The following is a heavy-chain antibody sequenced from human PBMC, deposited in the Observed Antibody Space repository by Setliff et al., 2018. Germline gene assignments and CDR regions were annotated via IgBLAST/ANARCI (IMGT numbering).Heavy chain of an antibody. Sequence: PGGSLRLSCAASGFTFSTYSMNWVRQAPGKGLEWVSYISSSSSTVYYADSVKGRFTISRDNSKNTVYLQMNSLRAEDTAVYYCARDWEQRGYYFDYWGQGTLVTVSS. D-gene: IGHD1-26*01. CDR1: GFTFSTYS. CDR3: ARDWEQRGYYFDY. V-gene: IGHV3-48*04. CDR2: ISSSSSTV. J-gene: IGHJ4*02.